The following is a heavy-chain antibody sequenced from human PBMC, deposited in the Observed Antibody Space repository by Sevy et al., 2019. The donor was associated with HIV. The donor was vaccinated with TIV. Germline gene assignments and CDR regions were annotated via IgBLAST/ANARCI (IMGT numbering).Heavy chain of an antibody. CDR1: GFTFSSYW. CDR3: ARVGEVYDFWSGYPPSYGMDV. Sequence: GGSLRLSCAASGFTFSSYWMSWVGQAPGKGLEWVANIKQDGSEKYYVDSVKGRFTISRDNAKNSLYLQMNSLRAEDTAVYYCARVGEVYDFWSGYPPSYGMDVWGQGTTVTVSS. J-gene: IGHJ6*02. V-gene: IGHV3-7*01. CDR2: IKQDGSEK. D-gene: IGHD3-3*01.